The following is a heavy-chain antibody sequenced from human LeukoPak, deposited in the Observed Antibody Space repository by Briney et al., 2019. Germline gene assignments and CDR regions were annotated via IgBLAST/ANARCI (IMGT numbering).Heavy chain of an antibody. J-gene: IGHJ4*02. CDR2: ISGSGGST. Sequence: GGSLRLSCAASGFTFSSSAMSWVRQAPGKGLEWVSAISGSGGSTYYADSVKGRFTISRDNSKNTLYLQMNSLRAEDTAVYYCAKVGQQLDHFDYWGQGTLVTVSS. CDR3: AKVGQQLDHFDY. D-gene: IGHD6-13*01. CDR1: GFTFSSSA. V-gene: IGHV3-23*01.